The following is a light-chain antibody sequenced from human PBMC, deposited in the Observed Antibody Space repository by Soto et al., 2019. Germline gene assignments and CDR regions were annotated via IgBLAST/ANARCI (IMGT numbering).Light chain of an antibody. CDR2: AAS. J-gene: IGKJ1*01. CDR3: QLGNSFPWT. CDR1: QGMSTW. Sequence: DIQMTQSPSSVSAAVADRVTITCRASQGMSTWLAWYQQKPGKAPKLLIYAASSLQSGVPSRFSGSGSGTDFTLTISSLQPEDFATYSCQLGNSFPWTFGLGTKVEIK. V-gene: IGKV1-12*01.